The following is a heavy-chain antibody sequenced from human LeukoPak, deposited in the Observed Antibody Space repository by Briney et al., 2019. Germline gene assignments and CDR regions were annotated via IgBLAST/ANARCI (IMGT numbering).Heavy chain of an antibody. CDR3: ARDPPPAYYYDSSGYYYFDY. CDR1: GGTFSSYA. D-gene: IGHD3-22*01. V-gene: IGHV1-69*13. CDR2: IIPIFGTA. J-gene: IGHJ4*02. Sequence: SVKVSCKASGGTFSSYAISWVRQAPGQGLEWMGGIIPIFGTANYAQKFQGRVTITADESTSTAYMELSSLRSDDTAVYYCARDPPPAYYYDSSGYYYFDYWGQGTLVTVSS.